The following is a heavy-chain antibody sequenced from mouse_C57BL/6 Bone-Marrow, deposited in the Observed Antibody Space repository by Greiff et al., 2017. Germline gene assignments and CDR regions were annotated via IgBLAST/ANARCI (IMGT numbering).Heavy chain of an antibody. CDR2: ISYSGST. J-gene: IGHJ1*03. Sequence: EVKLQESGPGLAKPSQTLSLTCSVTGYSITSDYWNWIRKFPGNKLEYMGYISYSGSTYYNPSLKSRISITRDTSKNQYYLQLNSVTTEDTATYYCAIYPSCITTGSLGFDVWGTGTTVTVSS. V-gene: IGHV3-8*01. CDR3: AIYPSCITTGSLGFDV. CDR1: GYSITSDY. D-gene: IGHD1-1*01.